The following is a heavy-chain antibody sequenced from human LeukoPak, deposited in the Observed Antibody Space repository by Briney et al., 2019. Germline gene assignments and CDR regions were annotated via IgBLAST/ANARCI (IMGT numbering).Heavy chain of an antibody. D-gene: IGHD6-13*01. J-gene: IGHJ4*02. CDR2: ISGSGGST. CDR1: GFTFSSYA. V-gene: IGHV3-23*01. Sequence: GGSLRLSCAASGFTFSSYAMSWVRQAPGKGLEWVSAISGSGGSTYYADSVKGRFTISRDNSKDTLYLQMNSLRAEDTAVYYCAKEGDSSSWVYYFDYWGQGTLVTVSS. CDR3: AKEGDSSSWVYYFDY.